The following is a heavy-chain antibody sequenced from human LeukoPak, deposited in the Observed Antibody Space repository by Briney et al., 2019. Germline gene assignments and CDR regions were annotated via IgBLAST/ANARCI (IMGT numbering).Heavy chain of an antibody. D-gene: IGHD4-11*01. Sequence: GGSLRLSCAGSGLTFSSYWMHWVRQAPGKGLEWVAVISYDGSNKYYADSVKGRFTISRDNSKNTLYLQMNSLRAEDTAVYYCAKGLGYWGQGTLVTVSS. J-gene: IGHJ4*02. CDR2: ISYDGSNK. CDR3: AKGLGY. V-gene: IGHV3-30*18. CDR1: GLTFSSYW.